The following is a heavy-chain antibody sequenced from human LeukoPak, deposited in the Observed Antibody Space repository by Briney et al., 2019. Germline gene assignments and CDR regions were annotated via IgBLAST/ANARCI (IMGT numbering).Heavy chain of an antibody. Sequence: SETLSLTCTVSGGSISSYYWSWIRQPAGKGLEWIGRIYTSGSTNYNPSLKSRVTISVDTSKNQFSLKLSSVTAADTAVYYCARVTYYDYVWGSYRYDYWGQGTLVTVSS. CDR2: IYTSGST. V-gene: IGHV4-4*07. D-gene: IGHD3-16*02. CDR1: GGSISSYY. J-gene: IGHJ4*02. CDR3: ARVTYYDYVWGSYRYDY.